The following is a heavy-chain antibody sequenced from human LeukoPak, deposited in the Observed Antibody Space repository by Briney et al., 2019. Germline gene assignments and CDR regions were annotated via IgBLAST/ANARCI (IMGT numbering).Heavy chain of an antibody. CDR1: GGSFSGYY. CDR2: INHSGST. J-gene: IGHJ5*02. Sequence: PSETLSLTCAVYGGSFSGYYWTWIRQPPGKGLEWIGEINHSGSTNYNPSLKSRVTISVDTSKNQFSLKLSSVTAADTAVYYCARAMSSSWLRYGWFDPWGQGTLVTVSS. V-gene: IGHV4-34*01. CDR3: ARAMSSSWLRYGWFDP. D-gene: IGHD6-13*01.